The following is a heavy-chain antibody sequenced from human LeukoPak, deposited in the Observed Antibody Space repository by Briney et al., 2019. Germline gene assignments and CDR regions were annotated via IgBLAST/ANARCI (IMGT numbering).Heavy chain of an antibody. CDR3: ARGSGFWSGYYSFSSWFDP. V-gene: IGHV3-33*01. CDR2: IWYDGSNK. D-gene: IGHD3-3*01. J-gene: IGHJ5*02. Sequence: GGSLRLSCAASGFTFSSYGMHWVRQAPGKGLEWVAVIWYDGSNKYYADSVKGRFTISRDNSKNTLYLQMNSLRAEDTAVYYCARGSGFWSGYYSFSSWFDPWGQGTLVTVSS. CDR1: GFTFSSYG.